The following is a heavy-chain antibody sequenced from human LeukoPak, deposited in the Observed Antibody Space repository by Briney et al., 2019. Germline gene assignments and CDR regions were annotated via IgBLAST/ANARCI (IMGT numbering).Heavy chain of an antibody. V-gene: IGHV4-39*01. CDR3: ARPSWELSNGFDY. D-gene: IGHD1-26*01. Sequence: SETLSLTCTVSGGSISSSSYYWGWIRQPPGKGLEWIGSIYYSGSTYYNPSLKSRVTISVDTSKNQFSLKLSSVTAADTAVYYCARPSWELSNGFDYWGQGTLVTVSS. CDR2: IYYSGST. CDR1: GGSISSSSYY. J-gene: IGHJ4*02.